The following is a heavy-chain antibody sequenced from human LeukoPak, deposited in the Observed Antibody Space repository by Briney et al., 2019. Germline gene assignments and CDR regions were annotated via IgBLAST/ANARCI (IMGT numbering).Heavy chain of an antibody. CDR1: GFTFTNYA. Sequence: GGSLRLSCAASGFTFTNYAMNWVRQAPGKGLEWVSTISGSGDNTYYADSVKGRFAISRDNSKNTLYLQMNSLRADDTAIYYCARNQQLGGHSYYYYGMDVWGQGTTVTVSS. D-gene: IGHD3-16*01. CDR3: ARNQQLGGHSYYYYGMDV. CDR2: ISGSGDNT. V-gene: IGHV3-23*01. J-gene: IGHJ6*02.